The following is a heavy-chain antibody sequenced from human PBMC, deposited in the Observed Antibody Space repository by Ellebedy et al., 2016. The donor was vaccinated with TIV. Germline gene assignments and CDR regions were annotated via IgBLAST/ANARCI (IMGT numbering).Heavy chain of an antibody. CDR1: GGSISSSSYY. CDR3: ARRKVTIPRADAYFDY. J-gene: IGHJ4*02. Sequence: SETLSLXCTVSGGSISSSSYYWCWIRQPPGKGLEWIGSIYYSGNTYYNPSLKSRVTISIDTSKNQFSLRLSSVTAADTAIYRCARRKVTIPRADAYFDYWGQGILVTVSS. CDR2: IYYSGNT. D-gene: IGHD3-3*01. V-gene: IGHV4-39*01.